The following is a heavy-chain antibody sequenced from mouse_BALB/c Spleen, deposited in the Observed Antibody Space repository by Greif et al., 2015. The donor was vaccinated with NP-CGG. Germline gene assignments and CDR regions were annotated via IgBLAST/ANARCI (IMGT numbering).Heavy chain of an antibody. J-gene: IGHJ4*01. CDR1: GFTFSSFG. D-gene: IGHD4-1*01. CDR3: ARRLGRYYAMDY. V-gene: IGHV5-17*02. CDR2: ISSGSSTI. Sequence: EVQLVESGGGLVQPGGSRKLSCAASGFTFSSFGMHWVRQAPEKGLEWVAYISSGSSTIYYAATVKGRFTISRDNPKNTLFLQMTSLRSEDTAMYYCARRLGRYYAMDYWGQGTSVTVSS.